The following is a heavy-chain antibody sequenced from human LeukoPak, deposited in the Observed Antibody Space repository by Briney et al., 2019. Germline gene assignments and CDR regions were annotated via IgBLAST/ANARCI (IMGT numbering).Heavy chain of an antibody. CDR1: GYTFTGYS. CDR3: ATVTRYHSDGYTSRGYNDY. CDR2: IRPNSGTT. D-gene: IGHD5-24*01. V-gene: IGHV1-2*02. J-gene: IGHJ4*02. Sequence: ASVKVSCKASGYTFTGYSMHWVRQAPGQGLEWMGLIRPNSGTTNYAQRLQGRVTMTRDTSISTAYMELSSLRSDDTAVYYCATVTRYHSDGYTSRGYNDYWGQGTLVTVSS.